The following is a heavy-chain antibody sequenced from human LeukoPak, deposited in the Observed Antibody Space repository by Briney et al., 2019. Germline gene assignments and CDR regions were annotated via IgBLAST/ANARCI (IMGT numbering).Heavy chain of an antibody. V-gene: IGHV3-64D*06. D-gene: IGHD2-21*01. Sequence: PGGSLRLSCSASGFTFSSYAMHWVRQAPGKGLEYVSAISSNGGSTYCADSVKGRFTISRDNSKNTLYLQMSSLRAEDTAVYYCVKALGRIIFHYFDYWGQGTLVTVSS. CDR2: ISSNGGST. J-gene: IGHJ4*02. CDR3: VKALGRIIFHYFDY. CDR1: GFTFSSYA.